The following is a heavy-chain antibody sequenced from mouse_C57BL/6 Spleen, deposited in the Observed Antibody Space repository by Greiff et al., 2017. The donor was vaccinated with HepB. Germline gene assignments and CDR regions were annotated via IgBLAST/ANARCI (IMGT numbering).Heavy chain of an antibody. J-gene: IGHJ2*01. CDR2: IDPSDSYT. CDR3: ARRGGGYYFDD. Sequence: QVQLQQPGAELVMPGASVKLSCKASGYTFTSYWMHWVKQRPGQGLEWIGEIDPSDSYTNYNQKFKGKSTLTVDKSSSTAYTQLSRLTSEDSAVYYCARRGGGYYFDDWGQGTTLTVSS. CDR1: GYTFTSYW. V-gene: IGHV1-69*01.